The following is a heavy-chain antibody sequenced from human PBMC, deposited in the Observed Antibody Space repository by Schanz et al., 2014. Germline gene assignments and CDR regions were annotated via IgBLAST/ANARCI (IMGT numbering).Heavy chain of an antibody. CDR3: AKQHIVRGVIYLNWFDS. V-gene: IGHV3-33*06. Sequence: QVQLVESGGGVVQPGRSLRLSCAASGFTFSSYGMHWVRQAPGKGLEWVAVIWYDGSNKYYADSVKGRFTISRDNSKNTVHLQMNSLRAEDTAVYYCAKQHIVRGVIYLNWFDSWGQGTLXTVSS. CDR1: GFTFSSYG. D-gene: IGHD3-10*01. CDR2: IWYDGSNK. J-gene: IGHJ5*01.